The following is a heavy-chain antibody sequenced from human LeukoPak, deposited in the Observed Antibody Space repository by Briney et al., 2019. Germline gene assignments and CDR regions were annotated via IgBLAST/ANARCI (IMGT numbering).Heavy chain of an antibody. CDR2: INPNGGGT. J-gene: IGHJ5*02. Sequence: ASVKVSCKASGYTFTGYYMHWVRQAPGQGLEWMEWINPNGGGTNYAQKFQGRVTMTRDTSISTAYMELSRLRSDDTAVYYCARDRILRDIVVVVAATRWASYRFDPWGQGTLVTVSS. D-gene: IGHD2-15*01. CDR1: GYTFTGYY. CDR3: ARDRILRDIVVVVAATRWASYRFDP. V-gene: IGHV1-2*02.